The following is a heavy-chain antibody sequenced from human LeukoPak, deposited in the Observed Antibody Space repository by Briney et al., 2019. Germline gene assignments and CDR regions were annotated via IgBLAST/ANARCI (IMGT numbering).Heavy chain of an antibody. CDR2: INPSGGRT. D-gene: IGHD3-10*01. CDR3: ARAYYGSGSYYHSDY. Sequence: ASVKVSCKASGYTFTSYYMHWVRQAPGQGLEWMGIINPSGGRTNYAQKFQGRVTITADKSTSTAYMELSSLRSEDTAVYYCARAYYGSGSYYHSDYWGQGTLVTVSS. J-gene: IGHJ4*02. V-gene: IGHV1-46*01. CDR1: GYTFTSYY.